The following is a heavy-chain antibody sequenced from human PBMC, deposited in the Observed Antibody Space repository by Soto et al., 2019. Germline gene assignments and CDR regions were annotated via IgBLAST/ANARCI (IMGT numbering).Heavy chain of an antibody. D-gene: IGHD3-10*01. V-gene: IGHV1-69*04. Sequence: SWGRQAPGQGLEWMGRIIPILGIANYAQKFQGRVTITADKSTSTAYMELSSLRSEDTAVYYCARDLSYFDYWGQGTLVTVSS. CDR3: ARDLSYFDY. J-gene: IGHJ4*02. CDR2: IIPILGIA.